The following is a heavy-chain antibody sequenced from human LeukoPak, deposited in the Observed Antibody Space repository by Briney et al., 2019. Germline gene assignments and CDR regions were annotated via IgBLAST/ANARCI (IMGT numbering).Heavy chain of an antibody. Sequence: GGSLRLSCAASGFTFNIYAMSWVRQAPGKGLEWVSGISDSGRSPYYTESVKGRFTISRDNSKNTVYLHMNNLGVDDTATYFCARHDSFIPYWGQGILVTVSS. CDR1: GFTFNIYA. CDR3: ARHDSFIPY. CDR2: ISDSGRSP. J-gene: IGHJ4*02. V-gene: IGHV3-23*01. D-gene: IGHD5-18*01.